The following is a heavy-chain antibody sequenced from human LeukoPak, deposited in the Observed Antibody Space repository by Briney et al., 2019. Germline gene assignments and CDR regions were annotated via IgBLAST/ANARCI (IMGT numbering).Heavy chain of an antibody. CDR3: ARGDVDTEEDY. CDR1: GFTFSSYG. CDR2: ISSSGSTI. J-gene: IGHJ4*02. D-gene: IGHD5-18*01. V-gene: IGHV3-48*04. Sequence: GGSLRLSCAASGFTFSSYGMRWVRQAPGKGLEWVSYISSSGSTIYYADSVKGRFTISRDNAKNSLYLQMNSLRAEDTAVYYCARGDVDTEEDYWGQGTLVTVSS.